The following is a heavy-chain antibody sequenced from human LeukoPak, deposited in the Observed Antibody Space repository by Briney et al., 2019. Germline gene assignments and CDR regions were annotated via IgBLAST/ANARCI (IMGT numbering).Heavy chain of an antibody. CDR1: GFTFSSYS. V-gene: IGHV3-33*06. CDR2: IWYDGSNK. D-gene: IGHD1-14*01. CDR3: AKGTGHYYYYMDV. J-gene: IGHJ6*03. Sequence: GRSLRLSCAASGFTFSSYSMHWVRQAPGKGLEWVALIWYDGSNKYYADSVKGRFTISRDNSKNTLYLQMNSLRAEDTAVYYCAKGTGHYYYYMDVWGKGTTVTVSS.